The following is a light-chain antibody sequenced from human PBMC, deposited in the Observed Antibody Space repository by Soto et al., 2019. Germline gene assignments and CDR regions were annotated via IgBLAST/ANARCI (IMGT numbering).Light chain of an antibody. CDR1: QDISTY. CDR3: QQYNSLPYT. CDR2: TVP. Sequence: DIQMTQSPSSLSASLGDRVTITCRASQDISTYLYWYQQKPGKAPNLLIYTVPNLETGVPSRFSGIGSGTVFTLTISALQHEDLATYYCQQYNSLPYTFGQVTRLEIE. V-gene: IGKV1-33*01. J-gene: IGKJ2*01.